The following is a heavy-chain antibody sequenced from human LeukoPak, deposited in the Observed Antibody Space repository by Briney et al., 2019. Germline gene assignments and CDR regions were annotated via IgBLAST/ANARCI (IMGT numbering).Heavy chain of an antibody. CDR1: GGSFRGYY. Sequence: SETLSLTCAVYGGSFRGYYWSWVRQPPGKGLEWIGEINHSGSTNYNPSLKSRVTISLDTSMKKFSLKLNSVTAADTAVYYCARDCSGGSCDAFDIWGQGTMVTVSS. J-gene: IGHJ3*02. CDR2: INHSGST. D-gene: IGHD2-15*01. V-gene: IGHV4-34*01. CDR3: ARDCSGGSCDAFDI.